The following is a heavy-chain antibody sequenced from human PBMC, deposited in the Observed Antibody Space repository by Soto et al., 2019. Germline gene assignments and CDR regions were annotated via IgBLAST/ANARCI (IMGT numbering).Heavy chain of an antibody. CDR2: IYYSGST. D-gene: IGHD4-17*01. J-gene: IGHJ6*03. Sequence: SETLSLTCTVSGGSISSSSYYWGWIRQPPGKGLEWIGSIYYSGSTYYNPSLKSRVTISVDTSKNQFSLKLSSVTAADTAVYYCARHGDYVISGYMDVWGKGTTVTVSS. V-gene: IGHV4-39*01. CDR1: GGSISSSSYY. CDR3: ARHGDYVISGYMDV.